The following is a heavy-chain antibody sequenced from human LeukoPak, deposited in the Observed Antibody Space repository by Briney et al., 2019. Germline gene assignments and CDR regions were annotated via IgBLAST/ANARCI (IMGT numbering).Heavy chain of an antibody. Sequence: SETLSLTCTVSGGSISSSSYYWGWIRQPPGKGLEWVASLYYSGSTFYRPSLKSRVTISVDTSKNQFSLNLISVTAADTAVYYCARHFCSGGSCHTYDSWGQGTLVAVSS. CDR3: ARHFCSGGSCHTYDS. V-gene: IGHV4-39*01. CDR2: LYYSGST. CDR1: GGSISSSSYY. J-gene: IGHJ4*02. D-gene: IGHD2-15*01.